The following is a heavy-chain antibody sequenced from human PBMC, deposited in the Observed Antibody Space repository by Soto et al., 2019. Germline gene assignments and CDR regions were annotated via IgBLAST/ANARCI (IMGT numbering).Heavy chain of an antibody. V-gene: IGHV3-30-3*01. CDR3: ARYIVVVPATYAFDI. J-gene: IGHJ3*02. D-gene: IGHD2-21*02. CDR1: GFTFSSYA. Sequence: QVQLVESGGGVVQPGRSLRLSCAASGFTFSSYAMHWVRQAPGKGLEWVAVISYDGSDKYYADSVKGRFTISRDNSKNSLYLQMNSLRAEDTAVYYWARYIVVVPATYAFDIWGQGTMVTVSS. CDR2: ISYDGSDK.